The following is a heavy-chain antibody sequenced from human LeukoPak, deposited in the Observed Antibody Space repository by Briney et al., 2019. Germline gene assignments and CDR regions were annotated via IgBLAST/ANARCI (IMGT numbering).Heavy chain of an antibody. D-gene: IGHD3-9*01. Sequence: GGSLRLSCAASGFTFSSYAMSWVRQAPGKGLEWVSAISGSGGSTYYADPVKGRFTISRDNSKNTLYLQMNSLRAEDTAVYYCAKEGPYDILTGYYPSFDYWGQGTLVTVSS. J-gene: IGHJ4*02. CDR2: ISGSGGST. CDR3: AKEGPYDILTGYYPSFDY. CDR1: GFTFSSYA. V-gene: IGHV3-23*01.